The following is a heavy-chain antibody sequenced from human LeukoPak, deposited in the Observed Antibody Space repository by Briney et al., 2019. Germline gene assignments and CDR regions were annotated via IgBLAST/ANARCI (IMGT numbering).Heavy chain of an antibody. CDR3: ARDRGIVVVAAARGYGMDV. V-gene: IGHV1-2*02. CDR2: INPNSGGT. Sequence: ASVKVSCKASGYTFTGYYMHWVRQAPGQGLEWMGWINPNSGGTNYAQKFQGRVTMTRDTSISTAYMELSRLRSDDTAVYYCARDRGIVVVAAARGYGMDVWGQGTTVTVSS. CDR1: GYTFTGYY. J-gene: IGHJ6*02. D-gene: IGHD2-15*01.